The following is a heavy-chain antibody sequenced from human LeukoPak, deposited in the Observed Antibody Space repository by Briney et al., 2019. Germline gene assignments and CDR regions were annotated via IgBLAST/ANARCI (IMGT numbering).Heavy chain of an antibody. CDR2: IWGRWGST. V-gene: IGHV3-23*01. Sequence: GSLRLSRAASGFPLSRYAMGWVRPAPRKGVEWVAAIWGRWGSTYYADSVKGRFTISRDNSKSTLYLQMNSLRAEDTAVYYCAKDGRYCSGGSPCWVYYYGMDVWGQGTTVTVSS. CDR1: GFPLSRYA. CDR3: AKDGRYCSGGSPCWVYYYGMDV. J-gene: IGHJ6*02. D-gene: IGHD2-15*01.